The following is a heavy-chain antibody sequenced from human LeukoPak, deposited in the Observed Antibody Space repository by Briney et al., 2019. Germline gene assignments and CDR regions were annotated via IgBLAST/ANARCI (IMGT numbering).Heavy chain of an antibody. CDR2: INSDGSST. CDR1: GFTFSSHW. D-gene: IGHD2-2*01. Sequence: GGSLRLSCAASGFTFSSHWMHWVRQAPGKGLVCVSRINSDGSSTSYADSVKGRFTISRDNAKNTLYLQMNSLRAADTAVYYCARAVVPAAIYYYYYGMDVWGKGTTVTVSS. J-gene: IGHJ6*04. V-gene: IGHV3-74*01. CDR3: ARAVVPAAIYYYYYGMDV.